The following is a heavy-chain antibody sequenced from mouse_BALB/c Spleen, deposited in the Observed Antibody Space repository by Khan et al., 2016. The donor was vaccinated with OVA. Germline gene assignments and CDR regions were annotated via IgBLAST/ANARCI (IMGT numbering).Heavy chain of an antibody. D-gene: IGHD2-2*01. Sequence: LVKTGASVKISCKTSGYSFTGYYMHWVKQSHGKSLEWLGYISCYNGATTYNQKFKGKATFTVDTSSRTAYMQFNSLTTEDSAVYYCARSHLLGLYAMDYWGQGTAVTVSS. J-gene: IGHJ4*01. CDR1: GYSFTGYY. CDR2: ISCYNGAT. CDR3: ARSHLLGLYAMDY. V-gene: IGHV1S34*01.